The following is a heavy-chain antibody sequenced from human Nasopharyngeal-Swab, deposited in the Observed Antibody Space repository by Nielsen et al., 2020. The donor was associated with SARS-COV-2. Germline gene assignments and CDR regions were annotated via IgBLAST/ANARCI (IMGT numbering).Heavy chain of an antibody. CDR3: ATDYVETRDY. D-gene: IGHD4-17*01. Sequence: VRQAPGKGLEWVSSISSSSSYIYYADSVKGRFTISRDNAKNSLCLQMNSLRAEDTAVYYCATDYVETRDYWGQGTLVTVSS. J-gene: IGHJ4*02. V-gene: IGHV3-21*01. CDR2: ISSSSSYI.